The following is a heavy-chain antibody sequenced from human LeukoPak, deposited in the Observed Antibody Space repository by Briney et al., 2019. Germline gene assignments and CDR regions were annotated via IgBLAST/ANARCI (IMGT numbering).Heavy chain of an antibody. D-gene: IGHD3-3*01. Sequence: PGGSLRLSCEASGFTFSNYGIHWVRQAPGKGLEWVTFIRYDGSNQYYADSVKGRFTLSRDNSKSTLYLQMNSLRAEDTAIYYCARDERLLSFLKWGQGTLVTVSS. CDR1: GFTFSNYG. J-gene: IGHJ4*02. CDR3: ARDERLLSFLK. CDR2: IRYDGSNQ. V-gene: IGHV3-30*02.